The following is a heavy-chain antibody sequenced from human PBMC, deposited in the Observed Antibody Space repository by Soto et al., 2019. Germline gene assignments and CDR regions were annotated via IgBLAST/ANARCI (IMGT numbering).Heavy chain of an antibody. V-gene: IGHV3-23*01. CDR1: GFTFSSYA. Sequence: EVQLLESGGGLVQPGGSLRLSCAASGFTFSSYAMSWVRQAPGKGLEWVSAISGRGGSTYYADSVKGRFTISRDNSKNPLYLQMNSLRADDTAVYYCARDYGLPQGEDYCDYWGQGTLVTVSS. CDR2: ISGRGGST. CDR3: ARDYGLPQGEDYCDY. D-gene: IGHD3-10*01. J-gene: IGHJ4*02.